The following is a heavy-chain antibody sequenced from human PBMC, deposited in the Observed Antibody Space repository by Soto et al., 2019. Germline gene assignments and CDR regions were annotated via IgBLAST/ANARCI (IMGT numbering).Heavy chain of an antibody. CDR3: AADGRYCRDGNCEDY. Sequence: QMQLVQSGPEVKKPGTSMKVSCKASGFTFSSSAVQWVRQARGQRLEWIGWIVVCSGHTNYAQQFQERVTITRDISTSTAYMELSSLRSESTAVYYGAADGRYCRDGNCEDYLGQGTLVTVSS. D-gene: IGHD2-15*01. CDR2: IVVCSGHT. J-gene: IGHJ4*02. V-gene: IGHV1-58*01. CDR1: GFTFSSSA.